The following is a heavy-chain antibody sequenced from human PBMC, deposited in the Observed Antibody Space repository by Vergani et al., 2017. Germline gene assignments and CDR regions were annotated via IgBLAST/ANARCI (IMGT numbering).Heavy chain of an antibody. CDR3: ARAIFPGTYSGYDSIVDY. Sequence: QLQLQESGPGLVKPSATLSLTCSVSGASIRSSNYYWGWIRQPPGKGLEWIASIYTSGSTNYNPSLKSRVTITVDTSKNQFSLKLSSVTAADTAVYYCARAIFPGTYSGYDSIVDYWGQGTLVTVSA. CDR1: GASIRSSNYY. D-gene: IGHD5-12*01. CDR2: IYTSGST. J-gene: IGHJ4*02. V-gene: IGHV4-39*07.